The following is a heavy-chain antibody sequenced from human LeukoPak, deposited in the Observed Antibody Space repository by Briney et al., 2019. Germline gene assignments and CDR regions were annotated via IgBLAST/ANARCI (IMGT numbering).Heavy chain of an antibody. CDR3: ARVNDYGGY. V-gene: IGHV4-39*02. CDR2: IYYSGST. J-gene: IGHJ4*02. D-gene: IGHD2-8*01. Sequence: SETLSLTCNVSGGSINSSSYSWGWIRQPPGKGLEWIGSIYYSGSTYYNPSLKSRVTISVDTSKTQFSLKLSSVTAGDRAVYYCARVNDYGGYWGQGTLVTVSS. CDR1: GGSINSSSYS.